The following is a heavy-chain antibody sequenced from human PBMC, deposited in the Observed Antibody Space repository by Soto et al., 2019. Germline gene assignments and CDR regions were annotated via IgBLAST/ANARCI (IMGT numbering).Heavy chain of an antibody. V-gene: IGHV3-30*18. Sequence: QVQLVESGGGVVQPGRSLRLSCAASGFTFSSYGMHWVRQAPGKGLEWVAVISYDGSNKYYADSVKGRFTISRDNSKNTLYLQMNSLRAEDTAVYYCAKTFYGFDYWGQGTLVTVSS. D-gene: IGHD3-10*01. CDR3: AKTFYGFDY. CDR2: ISYDGSNK. J-gene: IGHJ4*02. CDR1: GFTFSSYG.